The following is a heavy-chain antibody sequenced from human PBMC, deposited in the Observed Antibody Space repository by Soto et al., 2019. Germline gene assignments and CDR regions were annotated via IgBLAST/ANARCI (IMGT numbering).Heavy chain of an antibody. Sequence: SVKVSCKASGGTFSSYAISWVRQAPGQGLEWMGGIIPIFGTANYAQKFQGRVTITADESTSTAYMELSSLRSEDTAVYYCARDEDIVATEYCYGMDVWGQGTTVTVSS. CDR2: IIPIFGTA. CDR3: ARDEDIVATEYCYGMDV. CDR1: GGTFSSYA. J-gene: IGHJ6*02. D-gene: IGHD5-12*01. V-gene: IGHV1-69*13.